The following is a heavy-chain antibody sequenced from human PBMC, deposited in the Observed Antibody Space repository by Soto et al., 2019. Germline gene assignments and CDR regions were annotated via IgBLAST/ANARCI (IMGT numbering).Heavy chain of an antibody. V-gene: IGHV3-30*03. CDR1: GFTFTSFG. D-gene: IGHD4-4*01. J-gene: IGHJ1*01. CDR2: ISYDGNDE. CDR3: ARDHHEMATVALGS. Sequence: QVQLVESGGGVVQPGTSLRLSCAASGFTFTSFGMHWVRQAPGKGLEWVAVISYDGNDESYGDSVKGRFTISRDKSKKTLCLQTKCLGVEDWAVYFCARDHHEMATVALGSWGPGTLVTFSS.